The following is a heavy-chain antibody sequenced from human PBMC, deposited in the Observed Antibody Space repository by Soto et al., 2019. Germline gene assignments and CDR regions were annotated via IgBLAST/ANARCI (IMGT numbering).Heavy chain of an antibody. CDR1: GFSLSTSGVG. CDR3: AHRPGPRAWFDP. Sequence: QITLKESGPTLVKPTQTLTLTCTFSGFSLSTSGVGVGWIRQPPGKALEWLALIYWNDDERYSPSLKSRLTINKDTSKNQVVLTMTNMDPVDTATYYCAHRPGPRAWFDPWGQGTLVTVSS. CDR2: IYWNDDE. J-gene: IGHJ5*02. V-gene: IGHV2-5*01. D-gene: IGHD6-6*01.